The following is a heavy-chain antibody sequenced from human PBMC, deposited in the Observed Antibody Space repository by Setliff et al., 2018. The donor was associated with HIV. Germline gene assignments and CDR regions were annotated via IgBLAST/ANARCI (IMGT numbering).Heavy chain of an antibody. CDR3: ATVFYYNSESYSLDY. Sequence: SVKVSCKASGDTFNSHAISWVRQAPGQGLEWMGGIIPIFGTPNYAQKFKGRLTITADESTNTAHMELNSLRSIDTAMYYCATVFYYNSESYSLDYWGQGMLVTVSS. V-gene: IGHV1-69*13. D-gene: IGHD3-10*01. CDR2: IIPIFGTP. J-gene: IGHJ4*02. CDR1: GDTFNSHA.